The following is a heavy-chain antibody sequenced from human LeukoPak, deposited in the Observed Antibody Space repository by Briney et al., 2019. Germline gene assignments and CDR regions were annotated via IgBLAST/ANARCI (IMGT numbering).Heavy chain of an antibody. CDR2: ISGNGGVI. D-gene: IGHD1-1*01. J-gene: IGHJ4*02. Sequence: GGSLRLSCAASGFTISDYSMSWIRQAPGKGLEWLSYISGNGGVIQYADSVKGRFTISRDNAKNLLYLQMDSLRVEDTAIYYCARDPRTVRIWGQGTLVTVSS. CDR1: GFTISDYS. CDR3: ARDPRTVRI. V-gene: IGHV3-11*04.